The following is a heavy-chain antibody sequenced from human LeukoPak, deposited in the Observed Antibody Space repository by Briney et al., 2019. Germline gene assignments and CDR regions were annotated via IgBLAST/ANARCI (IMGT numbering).Heavy chain of an antibody. J-gene: IGHJ4*02. V-gene: IGHV3-30*03. D-gene: IGHD4-17*01. CDR2: ISYDGSNK. CDR1: GFTFSSYG. Sequence: GGSLRLSCAASGFTFSSYGMHWVRQAPGKGLEWVAVISYDGSNKYYADSVKGRFTISRDNSKNTLYLQMNSLRVDDSAVYYCARGPNYGDRVDYFDYWGQGTLVTVSS. CDR3: ARGPNYGDRVDYFDY.